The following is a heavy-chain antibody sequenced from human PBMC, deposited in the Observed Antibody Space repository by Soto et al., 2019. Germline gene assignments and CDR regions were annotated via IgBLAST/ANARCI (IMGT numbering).Heavy chain of an antibody. J-gene: IGHJ4*02. D-gene: IGHD3-22*01. V-gene: IGHV4-39*01. CDR2: IYYSGST. CDR3: ARRTLLSSGYSFDY. Sequence: QLQLQESGPGLVKPSETLSLTCTVSGGSISSSSYYWGWIRQPPGKGLEWIGCIYYSGSTYYNPSLRGRVTISVDTSKNQYSLKLSSVPAADTAVYYCARRTLLSSGYSFDYWGQGTLVTVSS. CDR1: GGSISSSSYY.